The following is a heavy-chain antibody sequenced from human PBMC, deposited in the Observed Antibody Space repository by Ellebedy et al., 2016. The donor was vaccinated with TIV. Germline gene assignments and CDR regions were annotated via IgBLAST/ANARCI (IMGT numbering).Heavy chain of an antibody. CDR3: VKDQIAGDGRWVFDL. V-gene: IGHV3-23*01. J-gene: IGHJ3*01. CDR2: LHGSGRGI. CDR1: GFTFSSYA. D-gene: IGHD5-24*01. Sequence: GESLKISCAASGFTFSSYAMSWVRQAPGKGLEGVSGLHGSGRGIWYSDSVKGRFTISRDNSKNTVYLQMNSLRAEDTGIYYCVKDQIAGDGRWVFDLWGQGTMVTVSS.